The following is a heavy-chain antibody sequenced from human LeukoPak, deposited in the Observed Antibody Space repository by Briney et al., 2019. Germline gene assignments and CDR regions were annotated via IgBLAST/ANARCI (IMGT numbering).Heavy chain of an antibody. V-gene: IGHV4-4*02. J-gene: IGHJ5*02. Sequence: PSGTLSLTCAVSGGSISSSNWWSWVRQPPGKGLEWIGEIYHSRSTNYNPSHKSRVTISVDKTKNQYSLKLSSVTAADTAVYYCARDLWFGESSHNWFDPWGQGTLVTVSS. CDR2: IYHSRST. D-gene: IGHD3-10*01. CDR1: GGSISSSNW. CDR3: ARDLWFGESSHNWFDP.